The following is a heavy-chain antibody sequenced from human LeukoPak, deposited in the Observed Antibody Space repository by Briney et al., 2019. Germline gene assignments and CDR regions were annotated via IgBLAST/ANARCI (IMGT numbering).Heavy chain of an antibody. J-gene: IGHJ4*02. CDR2: ISGSGGST. V-gene: IGHV3-23*01. Sequence: GGSLRVSCAASGFTFSNYGMSWVRQAPGKGLEWVSAISGSGGSTYYADSVKGRFTISRDNSKNTLYLQMHSLRAEDTAVYSCENRAAYKYNEDYWGQGTLVTVSS. CDR1: GFTFSNYG. D-gene: IGHD1-14*01. CDR3: ENRAAYKYNEDY.